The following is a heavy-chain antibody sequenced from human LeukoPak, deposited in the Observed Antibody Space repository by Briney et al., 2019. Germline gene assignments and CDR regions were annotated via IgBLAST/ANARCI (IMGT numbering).Heavy chain of an antibody. D-gene: IGHD6-13*01. CDR1: GYTFTGYY. J-gene: IGHJ4*02. V-gene: IGHV1-2*02. CDR2: INPNSGGT. Sequence: GASVKVSCKASGYTFTGYYMHWVRQAPGQGLEWMGWINPNSGGTNYAQKFQGRATMTRDTSISTAYMELSRLRSDDTAVYYCARVLRRGSSWYWFWGQGTLVTVSS. CDR3: ARVLRRGSSWYWF.